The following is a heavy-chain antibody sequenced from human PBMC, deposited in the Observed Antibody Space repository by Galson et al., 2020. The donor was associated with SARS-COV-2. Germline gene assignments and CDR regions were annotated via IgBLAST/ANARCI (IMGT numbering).Heavy chain of an antibody. D-gene: IGHD2-15*01. CDR1: GFPFSSYS. J-gene: IGHJ6*02. CDR3: ARVGGMATTPANYYYYGLDV. V-gene: IGHV3-21*01. Sequence: GGSLRLSCAASGFPFSSYSMNWVRQAPGKGLEWLSSISAGSSYIYYADSVKGRFTISRDNAKNSLYLQMNSLRAEDTAVYYCARVGGMATTPANYYYYGLDVWGQGTTVTVSS. CDR2: ISAGSSYI.